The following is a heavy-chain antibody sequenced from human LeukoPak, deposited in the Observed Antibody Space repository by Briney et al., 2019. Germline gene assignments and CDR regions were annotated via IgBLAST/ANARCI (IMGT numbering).Heavy chain of an antibody. CDR2: IYYSGST. V-gene: IGHV4-59*01. Sequence: SETLSLTCTVSGGSISSYYWSWIRQPPGKGLEWIGYIYYSGSTNYNPSLKSRVTISVDTSKNQFSLKLSSVTAADTAVYYCARDRRRGYSGYDPWGQGTLVTVSS. CDR3: ARDRRRGYSGYDP. D-gene: IGHD5-12*01. CDR1: GGSISSYY. J-gene: IGHJ5*02.